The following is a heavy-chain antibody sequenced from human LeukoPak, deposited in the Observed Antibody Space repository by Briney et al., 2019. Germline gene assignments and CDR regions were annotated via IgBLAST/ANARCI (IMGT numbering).Heavy chain of an antibody. V-gene: IGHV1-46*01. CDR2: INPSGGST. Sequence: EALVKVSCKASGYTFTSYYMHWVRQAPGQGLEWMGIINPSGGSTSYAQKFQGRVTMTRDMSTSTVYMELSSLRSEDTAVYYCARGAGSGTEEGDAFDIWGQGTMVTVSS. D-gene: IGHD3-10*01. J-gene: IGHJ3*02. CDR1: GYTFTSYY. CDR3: ARGAGSGTEEGDAFDI.